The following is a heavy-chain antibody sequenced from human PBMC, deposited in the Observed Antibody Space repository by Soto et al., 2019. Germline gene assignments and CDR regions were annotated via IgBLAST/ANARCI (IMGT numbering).Heavy chain of an antibody. CDR3: GRQAGQWGRTRCFGYYSVDV. J-gene: IGHJ6*02. D-gene: IGHD1-26*01. CDR1: GGSISSSSYS. V-gene: IGHV4-39*01. CDR2: IYYSGST. Sequence: QLQLQESGPRLVKPSETLSLTCSVSGGSISSSSYSWGWIRQPPGKGLEWIGTIYYSGSTHYNPSLEGRVAISGDTAKNLLALQLCAVTAPDNAVYECGRQAGQWGRTRCFGYYSVDVWGQGTTVTVS.